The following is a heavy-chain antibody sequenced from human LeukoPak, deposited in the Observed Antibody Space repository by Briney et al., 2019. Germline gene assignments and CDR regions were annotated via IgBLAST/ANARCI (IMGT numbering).Heavy chain of an antibody. J-gene: IGHJ5*02. CDR3: ARDTNLYYDFWSGYYWFDP. Sequence: VGSLRLSCAASGFTFSSYWMSWVRQAPGKGLEWVANIKQDGSEKYYVDSVKGRFTISRDNAKNSLYLQMNSLRAEDTAVYYCARDTNLYYDFWSGYYWFDPWGQGTLVTVSS. CDR1: GFTFSSYW. D-gene: IGHD3-3*01. V-gene: IGHV3-7*01. CDR2: IKQDGSEK.